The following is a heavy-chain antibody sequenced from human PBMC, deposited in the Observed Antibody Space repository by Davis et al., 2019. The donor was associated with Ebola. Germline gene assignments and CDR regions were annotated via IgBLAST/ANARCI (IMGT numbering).Heavy chain of an antibody. J-gene: IGHJ4*02. CDR1: GGSISSYY. D-gene: IGHD5-12*01. Sequence: MPSETLSLTCTLSGGSISSYYWSWIRQPPGKGLEWIGYIYYSGSTDYNPSLKSRVTISLDTSKNQFSLKLNSVTAADTAMYYCARSGYTGYDPRINFDFWGQGTLVTVSS. CDR2: IYYSGST. V-gene: IGHV4-59*08. CDR3: ARSGYTGYDPRINFDF.